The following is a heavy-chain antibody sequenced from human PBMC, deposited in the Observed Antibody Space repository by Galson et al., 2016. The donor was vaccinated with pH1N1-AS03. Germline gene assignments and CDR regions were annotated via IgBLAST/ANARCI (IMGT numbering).Heavy chain of an antibody. CDR3: VKGGTNFDS. CDR2: IRQDGSDK. Sequence: SLRLSCAASGFTFSSSCMSWVRQAPGKGLEWVANIRQDGSDKYYVDSVRGRFTISRDNAKNSLYLQMNSLRAEDTAVYYCVKGGTNFDSWGQGTLVTVSS. D-gene: IGHD1-26*01. V-gene: IGHV3-7*01. J-gene: IGHJ4*02. CDR1: GFTFSSSC.